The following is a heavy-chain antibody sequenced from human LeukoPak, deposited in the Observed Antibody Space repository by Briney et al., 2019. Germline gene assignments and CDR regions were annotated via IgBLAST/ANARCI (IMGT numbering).Heavy chain of an antibody. CDR1: GGSISSSSYY. J-gene: IGHJ5*02. Sequence: SETLSLTCTVSGGSISSSSYYWGWIRQPPGKGLEWIGSIYYSGSTYYNPSLKSRVTISVDTSKNQFSLKLSSVTAADTAVYYCARDRGSSWVTNWFDPWGQGTLVTVSS. V-gene: IGHV4-39*07. D-gene: IGHD6-13*01. CDR2: IYYSGST. CDR3: ARDRGSSWVTNWFDP.